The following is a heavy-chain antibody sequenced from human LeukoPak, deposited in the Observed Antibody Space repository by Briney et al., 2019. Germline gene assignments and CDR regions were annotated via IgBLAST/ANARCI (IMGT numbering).Heavy chain of an antibody. Sequence: GGSLRLSCGASGFTFSDYYMSWIRQTPGKGLEWLAYISTSASSIDYADSVKGRFTVSRDNGKNSLFLQMNSLRAEDTAIYYCVRVKGGRLGEKTYDYLGQGTLVAVSP. CDR2: ISTSASSI. D-gene: IGHD3-16*01. CDR3: VRVKGGRLGEKTYDY. V-gene: IGHV3-11*01. CDR1: GFTFSDYY. J-gene: IGHJ4*02.